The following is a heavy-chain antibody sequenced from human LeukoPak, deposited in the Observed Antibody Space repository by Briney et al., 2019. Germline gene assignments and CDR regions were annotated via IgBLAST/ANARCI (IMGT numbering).Heavy chain of an antibody. CDR3: ARGREYSSSQNYNWFDP. CDR2: MNPNSGNT. V-gene: IGHV1-8*03. D-gene: IGHD6-6*01. J-gene: IGHJ5*02. Sequence: ASMKVSCKASGYTFTSYDINWVRQATGQGLEWMGWMNPNSGNTGYAQKFQGRVTITRNTSISTAYMELSSLRSEDTAVYYCARGREYSSSQNYNWFDPWGQGTLVTVSS. CDR1: GYTFTSYD.